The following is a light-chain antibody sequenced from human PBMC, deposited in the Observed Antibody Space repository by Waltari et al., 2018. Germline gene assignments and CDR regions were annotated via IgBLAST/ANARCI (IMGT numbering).Light chain of an antibody. CDR2: GAS. Sequence: EFVLTQSPGTLSLSPGEGGTLSGRASQTVINNHLAWYQQRPGQAPRLLIYGASSRAKGIPARCGGSGTGTDFTLAIRRLQPEDFAVYYCQQYGSPPLTFGGGTKVESK. CDR1: QTVINNH. J-gene: IGKJ4*01. V-gene: IGKV3-20*01. CDR3: QQYGSPPLT.